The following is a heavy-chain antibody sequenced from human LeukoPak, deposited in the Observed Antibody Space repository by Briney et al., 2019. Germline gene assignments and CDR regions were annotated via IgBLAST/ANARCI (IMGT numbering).Heavy chain of an antibody. CDR1: GYTFTSYD. V-gene: IGHV1-8*01. Sequence: ASVKVSCKASGYTFTSYDINWVRQAIGQGLEWMGWMNPNSGNTGYAQRFQGRVTMTRNTSISTAYMELSSLRSEDTAVYYCASVQQLADPDAFDIWGQGTMVAVSS. CDR2: MNPNSGNT. J-gene: IGHJ3*02. D-gene: IGHD6-13*01. CDR3: ASVQQLADPDAFDI.